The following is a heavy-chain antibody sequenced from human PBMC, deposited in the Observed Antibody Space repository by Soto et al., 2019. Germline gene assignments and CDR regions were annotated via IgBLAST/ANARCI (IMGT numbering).Heavy chain of an antibody. J-gene: IGHJ3*02. CDR3: ASGSSGLGAFDI. CDR2: ISAYNGNT. Sequence: ASVKVSSKASGYTFTSYGISWVRQAPGQGLEWMGWISAYNGNTNYAQKLQGRVTMTTDTSTSTAYMELRSLRSDDTAVYYCASGSSGLGAFDIWGQGTMVTVSS. D-gene: IGHD6-19*01. V-gene: IGHV1-18*01. CDR1: GYTFTSYG.